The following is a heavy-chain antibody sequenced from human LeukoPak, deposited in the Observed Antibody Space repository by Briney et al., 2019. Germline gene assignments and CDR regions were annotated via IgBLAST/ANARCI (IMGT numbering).Heavy chain of an antibody. CDR3: ARKRPWGLSRYFDY. Sequence: SETLSLTCTVSGVSISSYYWSWIRQPAGKGLEWIGRIHTSGSTNYNPSLKSRVTISLDTSKNQFSLKLSSVTAADTAVYYCARKRPWGLSRYFDYWGQGTLVTVSS. J-gene: IGHJ4*02. CDR1: GVSISSYY. CDR2: IHTSGST. D-gene: IGHD7-27*01. V-gene: IGHV4-4*07.